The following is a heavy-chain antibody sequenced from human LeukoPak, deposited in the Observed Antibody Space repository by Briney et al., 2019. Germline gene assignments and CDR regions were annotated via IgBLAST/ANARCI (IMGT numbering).Heavy chain of an antibody. CDR3: AKDRYCSSLSCWNFDS. J-gene: IGHJ4*02. V-gene: IGHV3-30*02. CDR2: IRFDGSIK. D-gene: IGHD2-2*01. Sequence: GGSLRLSCAASGFTFSDYGMVWVRQGPGKGLEGVAFIRFDGSIKYYTDSVKDRFTVSRDNFKNTLYLQMNSLRDDDTAVYYCAKDRYCSSLSCWNFDSWGQGTLVTVSS. CDR1: GFTFSDYG.